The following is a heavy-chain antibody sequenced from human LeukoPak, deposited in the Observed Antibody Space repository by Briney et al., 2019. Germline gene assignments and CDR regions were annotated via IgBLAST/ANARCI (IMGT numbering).Heavy chain of an antibody. Sequence: ASVKVSCKASGGTFSSYAISWVRQAPGQGLEWMRGIIPIFGTANYAQKFQGRVTITADESTSTAYMELSSLRSEDTAVYYCARGGGYDYGDYVFDYWGQGTLVTVSS. D-gene: IGHD4-17*01. V-gene: IGHV1-69*13. CDR3: ARGGGYDYGDYVFDY. CDR1: GGTFSSYA. CDR2: IIPIFGTA. J-gene: IGHJ4*02.